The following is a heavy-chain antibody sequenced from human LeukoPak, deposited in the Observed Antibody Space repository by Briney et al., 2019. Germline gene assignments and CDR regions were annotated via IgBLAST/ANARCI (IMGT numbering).Heavy chain of an antibody. CDR2: IYTSGST. CDR1: GGSISSGSYY. CDR3: ARGSY. V-gene: IGHV4-61*02. J-gene: IGHJ4*02. Sequence: SQTLSLTCTVSGGSISSGSYYWSWIRQPAGKGLEWIGRIYTSGSTSYNPSLKSRVTISVDTSKNQFSLKLSSVTAADTAVYYCARGSYWGQGTLVTVSS.